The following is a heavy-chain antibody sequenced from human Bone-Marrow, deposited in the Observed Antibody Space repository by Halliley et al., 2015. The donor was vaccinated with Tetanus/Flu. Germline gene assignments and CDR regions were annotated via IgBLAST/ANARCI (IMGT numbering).Heavy chain of an antibody. CDR3: VRDLGPGDYYYGMDV. Sequence: TLSLTCTVSGASISSYYWTWIRQPPGRGLEWIGYIYYSGTTNYNPSLKSRVTIPVDRSKNQFSLNLSSVTAADTAVYYCVRDLGPGDYYYGMDVWGQGTTVTVS. V-gene: IGHV4-59*01. CDR1: GASISSYY. J-gene: IGHJ6*02. D-gene: IGHD3-16*01. CDR2: IYYSGTT.